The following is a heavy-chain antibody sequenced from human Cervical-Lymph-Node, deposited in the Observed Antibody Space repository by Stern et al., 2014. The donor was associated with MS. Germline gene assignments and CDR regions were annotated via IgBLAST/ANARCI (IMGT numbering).Heavy chain of an antibody. Sequence: VQLVESGAEVERPGASVKVSCKASGYTFTAYFLHWVRQAPGQGLEWMGWISPKTGSATYAQKFQDRGTMTRDTSINTGYMEVSSLRSDDTAVYYCARDRGSYSDYWGQGTLVAVSS. CDR2: ISPKTGSA. CDR1: GYTFTAYF. V-gene: IGHV1-2*02. D-gene: IGHD1-26*01. J-gene: IGHJ4*02. CDR3: ARDRGSYSDY.